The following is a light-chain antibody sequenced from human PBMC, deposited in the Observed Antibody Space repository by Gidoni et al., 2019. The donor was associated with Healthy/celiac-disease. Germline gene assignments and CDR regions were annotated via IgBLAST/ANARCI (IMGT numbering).Light chain of an antibody. V-gene: IGKV3-11*01. CDR2: DAS. Sequence: EIVLTKSPATLSLSPGERATLSCRASPSVSSYLAWYQQKPGPAPRLLIYDASNRATGIPARFSGSGSGTDFTLTISSLEPEDFAVYYCQQRSNWPRLTFGGGTKVEIK. J-gene: IGKJ4*01. CDR3: QQRSNWPRLT. CDR1: PSVSSY.